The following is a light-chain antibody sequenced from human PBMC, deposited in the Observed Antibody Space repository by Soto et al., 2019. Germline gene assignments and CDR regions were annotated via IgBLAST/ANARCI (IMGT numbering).Light chain of an antibody. V-gene: IGKV3-20*01. CDR1: QSVRSNY. CDR3: QQYGNSPPTT. Sequence: EIVLTQSPGTLSLSPGERATLSCRASQSVRSNYLAWYQQKPGQAPRLLIYGASSRASGIPDRFSGSGSGTDFTLTINRLEPEDFVMYYCQQYGNSPPTTFGQGTRLDI. J-gene: IGKJ5*01. CDR2: GAS.